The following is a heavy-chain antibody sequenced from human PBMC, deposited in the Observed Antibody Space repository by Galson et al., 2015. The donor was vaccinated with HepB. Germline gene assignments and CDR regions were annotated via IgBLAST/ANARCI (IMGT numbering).Heavy chain of an antibody. Sequence: SLRLSCAASGFTFSSYGMHWVRQAPGKGLEWVAVISYDGSNKYYADSAKGRFTISRDNSKNTLYLQMNSLRAEDTAVYYCAKDLTAELWYPGGMDVWGQGTMVTVSS. CDR1: GFTFSSYG. CDR2: ISYDGSNK. V-gene: IGHV3-30*18. J-gene: IGHJ3*01. D-gene: IGHD5-18*01. CDR3: AKDLTAELWYPGGMDV.